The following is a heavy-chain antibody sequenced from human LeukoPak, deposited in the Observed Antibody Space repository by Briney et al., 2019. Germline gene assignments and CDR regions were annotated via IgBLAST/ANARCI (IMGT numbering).Heavy chain of an antibody. Sequence: SETLSLTCTVSGGSISSSSYYWGWIRQPPGKGLEWIGSIYYSGSTYYNPSLKSRVTISVDTSKNQFSLKLSSVTAADTAVYYCARLRLIGCYYASWGQGTLVTVSS. J-gene: IGHJ4*02. CDR2: IYYSGST. V-gene: IGHV4-39*01. D-gene: IGHD3-10*01. CDR1: GGSISSSSYY. CDR3: ARLRLIGCYYAS.